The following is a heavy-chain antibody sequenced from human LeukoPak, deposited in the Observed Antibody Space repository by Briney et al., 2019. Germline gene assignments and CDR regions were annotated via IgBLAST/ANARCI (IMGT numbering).Heavy chain of an antibody. CDR2: IGAYNGHT. V-gene: IGHV1-18*01. D-gene: IGHD1-26*01. J-gene: IGHJ4*02. Sequence: ASVKVSCKASGYTFTNYGISWVRQAPGQGLEWMGWIGAYNGHTDFARKFQGRLTLTTDASTSTAYMELRNLRSDDTAMYYCARDVYSGTHFAGWGQGTLVTVSS. CDR1: GYTFTNYG. CDR3: ARDVYSGTHFAG.